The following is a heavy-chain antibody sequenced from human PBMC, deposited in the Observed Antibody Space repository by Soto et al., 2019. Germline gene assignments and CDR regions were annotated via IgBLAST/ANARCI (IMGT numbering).Heavy chain of an antibody. CDR2: ISAYNGNI. J-gene: IGHJ4*02. Sequence: QVQLVQSGGEVRKPGASVKVSCEASGYTFTNYGISWVRQAPGQGVEWMGWISAYNGNINYGKKFQGRVTMTMDTSTNTAYMDLRALKSDDRAVYYSAGAGGSDSYADFDYSGEGTLVTVSS. CDR1: GYTFTNYG. V-gene: IGHV1-18*01. D-gene: IGHD3-10*01. CDR3: AGAGGSDSYADFDY.